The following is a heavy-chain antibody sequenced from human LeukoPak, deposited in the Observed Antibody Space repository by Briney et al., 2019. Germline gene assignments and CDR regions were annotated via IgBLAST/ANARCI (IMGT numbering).Heavy chain of an antibody. Sequence: GGSLRLSCAAFGFTFSSYWMSWVRQAPGKGLEWVANIKQDGSEKYYVDSVKGRFTISRDNAKNSLYLQMNSLRAEDTAVYYCASGTYYYDSSGYYYFYWGQGTLVTVSS. V-gene: IGHV3-7*01. CDR1: GFTFSSYW. J-gene: IGHJ4*02. CDR3: ASGTYYYDSSGYYYFY. D-gene: IGHD3-22*01. CDR2: IKQDGSEK.